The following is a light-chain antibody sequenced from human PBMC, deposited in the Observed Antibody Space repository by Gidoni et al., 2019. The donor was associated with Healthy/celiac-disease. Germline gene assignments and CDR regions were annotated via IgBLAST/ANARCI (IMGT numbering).Light chain of an antibody. CDR2: GAS. V-gene: IGKV3-11*01. CDR3: QQRSNWPPL. Sequence: ELVLTQSPATLSLSPGERATLSCRASQSVSSYLAWYQQKPGQAPRLLIYGASNRATGIPARFSGSGSGTDFTLTISSLEPEDFAVYYCQQRSNWPPLFGGGTKVEIK. J-gene: IGKJ4*01. CDR1: QSVSSY.